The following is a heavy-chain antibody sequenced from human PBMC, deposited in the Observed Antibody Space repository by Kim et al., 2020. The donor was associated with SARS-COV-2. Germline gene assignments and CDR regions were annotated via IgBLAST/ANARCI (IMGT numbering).Heavy chain of an antibody. CDR2: INAGNGNT. CDR3: ARDADSDSSGYYYGYFDY. Sequence: ASVKVSCKASGYTFISYAMHWVRQAPGQRLEWMGWINAGNGNTKYSQKFQGRVTITRDTSASTAYMELSSLRSEDTAVYYCARDADSDSSGYYYGYFDYWGQGTLVTVSS. CDR1: GYTFISYA. V-gene: IGHV1-3*01. J-gene: IGHJ4*02. D-gene: IGHD3-22*01.